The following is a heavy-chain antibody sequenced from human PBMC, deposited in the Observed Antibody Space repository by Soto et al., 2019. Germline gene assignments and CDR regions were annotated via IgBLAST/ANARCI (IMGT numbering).Heavy chain of an antibody. Sequence: QVQLVQSGAELKKPGASVKVSCKASGYTFSNYDMNWVRQATGQGPEWIGWVNPNNGDTGYAQKFQGRVTLTTDISTTTAYLELTSLRSADGAIYYCAKVSRKGSAIDFDYWGQGTLIPVSS. CDR1: GYTFSNYD. V-gene: IGHV1-8*01. CDR3: AKVSRKGSAIDFDY. CDR2: VNPNNGDT. J-gene: IGHJ4*02. D-gene: IGHD3-10*01.